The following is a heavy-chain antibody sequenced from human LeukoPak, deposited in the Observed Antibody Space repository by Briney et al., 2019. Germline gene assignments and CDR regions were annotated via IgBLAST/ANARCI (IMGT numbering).Heavy chain of an antibody. J-gene: IGHJ4*02. CDR2: ISSSGSTI. CDR3: ARGAYSGYTLGY. CDR1: GFTFSSYE. V-gene: IGHV3-48*03. D-gene: IGHD5-12*01. Sequence: GGSLRLSCAVSGFTFSSYEMHWVRQAPGKGLEWVSYISSSGSTIYYADSVKGRFTISRDNAKNPLYLQMNSLRAEDTALYYCARGAYSGYTLGYWGQGTLVTVSS.